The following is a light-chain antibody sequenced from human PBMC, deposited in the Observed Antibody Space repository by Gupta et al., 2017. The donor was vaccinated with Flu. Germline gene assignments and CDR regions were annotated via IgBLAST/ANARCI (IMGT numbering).Light chain of an antibody. J-gene: IGKJ1*01. CDR3: QQYGSSPRT. V-gene: IGKV3-20*01. CDR1: QSVSSSY. CDR2: GAS. Sequence: IVLTQSPGTLSLSPGERATLSCRASQSVSSSYLGWYQQKPGQAPRLLIYGASSRATGIPDRFSGSGSGTEFTLTISRLEPEDFAVYYCQQYGSSPRTFGQGTKVEIK.